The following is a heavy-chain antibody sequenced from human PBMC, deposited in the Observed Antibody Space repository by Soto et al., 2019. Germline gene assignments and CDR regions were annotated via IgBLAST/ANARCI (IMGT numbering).Heavy chain of an antibody. CDR2: IIPIFGTA. CDR1: GGTFSSYA. CDR3: ARGGYCSSTSCYRNYGMDV. V-gene: IGHV1-69*06. Sequence: QVQLVQSGAEVKKPGSSVKVSCKASGGTFSSYAISWVRQAPGQGLEWMGGIIPIFGTANYAQKFQGRVTITADKSTSTAYMELSSLRSDDTAAYYCARGGYCSSTSCYRNYGMDVWGQGTTVTVSS. D-gene: IGHD2-2*02. J-gene: IGHJ6*02.